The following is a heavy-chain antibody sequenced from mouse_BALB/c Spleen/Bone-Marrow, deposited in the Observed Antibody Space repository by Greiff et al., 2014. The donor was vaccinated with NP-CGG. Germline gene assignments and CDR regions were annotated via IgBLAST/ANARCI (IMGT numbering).Heavy chain of an antibody. D-gene: IGHD2-14*01. CDR1: GFTFSDYY. CDR2: ISDGGTYT. V-gene: IGHV5-4*02. CDR3: ARDGDYRYAWFAY. Sequence: EVKLMESGGGLVKPGGSLKLSCAASGFTFSDYYMYWVRQTPEKRLEWVATISDGGTYTYCPDSVKGRFTISRDNAKNNLYLQMSSLKSEGTAMYYCARDGDYRYAWFAYWGQGTLVTVSA. J-gene: IGHJ3*01.